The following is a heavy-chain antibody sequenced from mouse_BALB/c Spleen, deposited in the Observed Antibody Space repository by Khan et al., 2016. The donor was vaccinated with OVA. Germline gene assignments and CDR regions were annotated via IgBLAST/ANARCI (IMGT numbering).Heavy chain of an antibody. V-gene: IGHV3-2*02. CDR2: ISYSGST. CDR3: ARTARIKY. CDR1: GYSITSGYG. D-gene: IGHD1-2*01. Sequence: VQLKETVPGLVKPSQSLSLTCTVTGYSITSGYGRNWIRQFPGNKLEWMGYISYSGSTNYNPSLKSRISITRDTSKNQFFLQLNSVTTEDTATYYCARTARIKYWGQGTTLTVSS. J-gene: IGHJ2*01.